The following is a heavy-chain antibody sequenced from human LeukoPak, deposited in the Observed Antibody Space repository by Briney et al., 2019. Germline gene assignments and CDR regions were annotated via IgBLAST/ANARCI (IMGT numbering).Heavy chain of an antibody. V-gene: IGHV4-59*01. CDR2: IYYSGST. CDR1: GGSISSYY. D-gene: IGHD3-16*01. Sequence: RPSETLSLTCTVSGGSISSYYWSWIRQPPGEGLEWIGYIYYSGSTNYTPSLKSRVTISVDTYKNQFSLKLSSVTAADTAVYYCARDSYILGYFDYWGQGTLVTVSS. J-gene: IGHJ4*02. CDR3: ARDSYILGYFDY.